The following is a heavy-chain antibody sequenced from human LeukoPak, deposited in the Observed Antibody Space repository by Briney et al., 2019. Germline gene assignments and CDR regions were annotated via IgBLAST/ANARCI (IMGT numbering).Heavy chain of an antibody. Sequence: GGSLRLSCAASGFTFSSYWMSWVRQAPGKGLEWVANIKQDGSEKYYVDSVKGRFTISRDNAKNSLYLQMNSLRAEDTAVYYCARVRLVPAAIYYYYMDVWGKGTTVTVSS. CDR1: GFTFSSYW. V-gene: IGHV3-7*01. D-gene: IGHD2-2*01. J-gene: IGHJ6*03. CDR2: IKQDGSEK. CDR3: ARVRLVPAAIYYYYMDV.